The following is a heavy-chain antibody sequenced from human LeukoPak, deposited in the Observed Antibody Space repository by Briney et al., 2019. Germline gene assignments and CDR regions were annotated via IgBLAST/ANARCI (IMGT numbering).Heavy chain of an antibody. CDR2: ISSSSSTI. V-gene: IGHV3-48*02. D-gene: IGHD6-13*01. CDR3: ARDPHIAAAGTIFDY. Sequence: VGSLRLSCAATGFTFSNYAIHWGRQAPGKGLEWVTCISSSSSTIYYADSVKGRFTISRDNAKNSLYLQMNSLRDEDSAVYYCARDPHIAAAGTIFDYWGQGTLVTVSS. J-gene: IGHJ4*02. CDR1: GFTFSNYA.